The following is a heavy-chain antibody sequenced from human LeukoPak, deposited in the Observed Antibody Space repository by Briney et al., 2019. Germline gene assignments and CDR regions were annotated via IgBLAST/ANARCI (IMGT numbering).Heavy chain of an antibody. CDR2: IYDSGFT. D-gene: IGHD5-18*01. Sequence: SETLSLTCTVSGGSISSGSYYWSWIRQPPEKGLEWIAYIYDSGFTNYNPSLESRVTISVDTSKNQFSLKLSSVTAADTALYYCARGRAYTYGIDCWGQGTLVTVSS. J-gene: IGHJ4*02. CDR1: GGSISSGSYY. CDR3: ARGRAYTYGIDC. V-gene: IGHV4-61*01.